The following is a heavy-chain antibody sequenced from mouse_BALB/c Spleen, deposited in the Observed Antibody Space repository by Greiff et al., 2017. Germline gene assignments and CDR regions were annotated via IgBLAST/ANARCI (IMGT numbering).Heavy chain of an antibody. Sequence: EVMLVESGGGLVKPGGSLKLSCAASGFTFSSYAMSWVRQSPEKRLEWVAEISSGGSYTYYPDTVTGRFTISRDNAKNTLYLEMSSLRSEDTAMYYCARDGGNYFDYWGQGTTLTVSS. CDR1: GFTFSSYA. J-gene: IGHJ2*01. CDR3: ARDGGNYFDY. CDR2: ISSGGSYT. V-gene: IGHV5-9-4*01.